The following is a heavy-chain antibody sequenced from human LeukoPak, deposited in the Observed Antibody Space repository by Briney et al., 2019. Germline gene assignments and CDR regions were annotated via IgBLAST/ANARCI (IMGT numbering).Heavy chain of an antibody. J-gene: IGHJ3*02. Sequence: ASVKVSCKASGYTFTGYYMYWVRQAPGQGLEWMGWMNPNSGGTNYAQKFQGRVTMTRDTSISTAYMELSRLRSDDTAVYYCAREGIAAAGTYAFDIWGQGTMVTVSS. CDR1: GYTFTGYY. V-gene: IGHV1-2*02. CDR2: MNPNSGGT. CDR3: AREGIAAAGTYAFDI. D-gene: IGHD6-13*01.